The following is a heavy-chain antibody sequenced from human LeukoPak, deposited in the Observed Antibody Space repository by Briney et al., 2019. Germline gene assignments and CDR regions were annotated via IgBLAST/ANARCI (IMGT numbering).Heavy chain of an antibody. D-gene: IGHD3-9*01. Sequence: GGSLRLSCAASGFTFSSYAMSWVRQAPGKGLEWVSSISGSGGSTYYADSVKGRFTISRDNTKNTLYLQMNSLGAEDTAVYYCAKEGMRVTGHDYWGQGNLVTVSS. CDR1: GFTFSSYA. V-gene: IGHV3-23*01. CDR2: ISGSGGST. CDR3: AKEGMRVTGHDY. J-gene: IGHJ4*02.